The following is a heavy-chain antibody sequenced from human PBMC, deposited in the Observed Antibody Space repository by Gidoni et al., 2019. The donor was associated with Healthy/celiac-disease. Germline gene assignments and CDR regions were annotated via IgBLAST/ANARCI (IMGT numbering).Heavy chain of an antibody. CDR1: GGSISSYY. J-gene: IGHJ3*02. D-gene: IGHD3-10*01. Sequence: QVQLQASGPGLVKPSEPLSLTCTVSGGSISSYYWSWIRQPQGKGLEWIGYIYYSGSTNYNPALKSRVTISVDTSKNQFSLKLSSVTAADTAVYYCARVGGLWFGELSGAFDIWGQGTMVTVSS. CDR3: ARVGGLWFGELSGAFDI. V-gene: IGHV4-59*01. CDR2: IYYSGST.